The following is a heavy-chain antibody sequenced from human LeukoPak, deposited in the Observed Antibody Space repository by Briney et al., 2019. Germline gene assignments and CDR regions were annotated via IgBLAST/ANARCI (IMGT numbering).Heavy chain of an antibody. Sequence: PSDTLSLTCTVSGGSISSSSYYWGWVRQPPGKGLDWIGSIYCSGSSYYNPSIKSRVTTSVDTSKNQFSLNMSSVTAADTAVYYCARHGDGYRSSTSCIASSNFDYWGQGTLVTVSS. CDR1: GGSISSSSYY. CDR3: ARHGDGYRSSTSCIASSNFDY. J-gene: IGHJ4*02. V-gene: IGHV4-39*01. D-gene: IGHD2-2*01. CDR2: IYCSGSS.